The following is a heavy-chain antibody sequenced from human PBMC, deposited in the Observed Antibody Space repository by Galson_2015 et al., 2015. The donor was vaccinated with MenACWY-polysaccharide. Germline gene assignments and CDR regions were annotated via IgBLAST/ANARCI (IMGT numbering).Heavy chain of an antibody. CDR2: IKNDGTAK. D-gene: IGHD1/OR15-1a*01. CDR3: AKDRHWNSFDC. V-gene: IGHV3-7*04. Sequence: SLRLSCAASGFTLSSFGMHWVRQAPGKGLEWLGNIKNDGTAKNYVDSVKGRFTFSRDNTKNSLYLQMSSLREEDTAVYYCAKDRHWNSFDCWGQGTLVTASS. CDR1: GFTLSSFG. J-gene: IGHJ4*02.